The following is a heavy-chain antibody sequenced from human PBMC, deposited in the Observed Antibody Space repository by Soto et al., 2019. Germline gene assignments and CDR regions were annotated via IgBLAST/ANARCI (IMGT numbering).Heavy chain of an antibody. J-gene: IGHJ4*02. CDR1: GYSFTSLH. CDR3: ARGSPGPVDH. Sequence: QVQLVQSGAEVRRPGASVKVSCKASGYSFTSLHFNWVRQATGQGLEWIGWMNPHSGETGYAQRFKGRVTMTRDISLSTAYMELRSLTSHDTAVYFCARGSPGPVDHWGQGTLVTVSS. V-gene: IGHV1-8*01. D-gene: IGHD3-10*01. CDR2: MNPHSGET.